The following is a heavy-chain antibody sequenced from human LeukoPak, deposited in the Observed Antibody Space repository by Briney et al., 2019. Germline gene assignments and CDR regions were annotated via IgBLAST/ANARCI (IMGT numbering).Heavy chain of an antibody. D-gene: IGHD2-2*01. Sequence: SETLSLTCTVSGGSVSSGSYYWSWIRQPPGKGLEWIGYIYYSGSTNYNPSLKSRVTISVDTSKNQFSLKLSSVTAADTAVYYCARDIVVVPAAIYYFDYWGQGTLVTVSS. J-gene: IGHJ4*02. CDR3: ARDIVVVPAAIYYFDY. V-gene: IGHV4-61*01. CDR1: GGSVSSGSYY. CDR2: IYYSGST.